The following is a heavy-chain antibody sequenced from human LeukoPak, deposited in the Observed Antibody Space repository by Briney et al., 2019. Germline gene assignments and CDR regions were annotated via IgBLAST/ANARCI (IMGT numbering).Heavy chain of an antibody. Sequence: GGSLRLSCAASGFAFSTYAMTWVRQAPGKGLEWVSTISASGGSTYYADSVKGRFTISRDISKNTLYLQMNSLRAEDAAVYYCAKMIRGVITYFDSWGQGTLVTVSS. CDR2: ISASGGST. D-gene: IGHD3-10*01. V-gene: IGHV3-23*01. CDR1: GFAFSTYA. CDR3: AKMIRGVITYFDS. J-gene: IGHJ4*02.